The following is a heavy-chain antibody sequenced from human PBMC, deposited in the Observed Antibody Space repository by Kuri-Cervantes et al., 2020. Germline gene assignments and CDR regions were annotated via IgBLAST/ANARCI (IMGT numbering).Heavy chain of an antibody. J-gene: IGHJ6*02. CDR2: IHHSGST. CDR1: GFTFSNAW. D-gene: IGHD3-10*01. Sequence: GSLRLSCAASGFTFSNAWMSWVRQPPGKGLEWIGEIHHSGSTNYNPSLKSRVTISVDTSKNQFSLKLSSVTAADTAVYYCARAPSFITMVQPEYGMDVWGQGTTVTVSS. V-gene: IGHV4-4*02. CDR3: ARAPSFITMVQPEYGMDV.